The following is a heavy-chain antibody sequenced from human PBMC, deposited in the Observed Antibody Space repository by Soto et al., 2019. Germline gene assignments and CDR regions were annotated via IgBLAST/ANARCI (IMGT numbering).Heavy chain of an antibody. Sequence: VGSLRLSCAASGFTFSSYWMSWVRQAPGKGLEWVANIKQDGSEKYYVDSVKGRFTISRDNAKNSLYLQMNSLRAEDTAVYYCARDRHYYDSSGPPPSGAFDIWGQGTMVTVSS. CDR3: ARDRHYYDSSGPPPSGAFDI. CDR1: GFTFSSYW. CDR2: IKQDGSEK. J-gene: IGHJ3*02. D-gene: IGHD3-22*01. V-gene: IGHV3-7*03.